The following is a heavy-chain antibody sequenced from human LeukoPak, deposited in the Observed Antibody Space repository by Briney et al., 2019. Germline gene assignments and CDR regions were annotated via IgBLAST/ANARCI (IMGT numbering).Heavy chain of an antibody. CDR3: AIRNSSWYGVGDH. CDR2: ISSRSSTI. V-gene: IGHV3-48*04. CDR1: EINFISYS. D-gene: IGHD6-13*01. J-gene: IGHJ4*02. Sequence: GGSLRLSCTVSEINFISYSMNWVRQAPGKGLEWASYISSRSSTIYYADSVKGRFTISRDNAKNSLYLQMNSLRADDTAIYYCAIRNSSWYGVGDHWGQGTLVTVSS.